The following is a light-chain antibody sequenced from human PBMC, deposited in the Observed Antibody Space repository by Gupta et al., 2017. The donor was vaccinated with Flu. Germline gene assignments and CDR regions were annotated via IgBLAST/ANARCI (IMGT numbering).Light chain of an antibody. CDR3: QQSYITPRT. V-gene: IGKV1-39*01. CDR2: AAS. J-gene: IGKJ1*01. CDR1: QSIGNY. Sequence: RSSVSASVGDRGTITCRASQSIGNYLNWYQQKGGTAPKLLVYAASSLQSGVPSRFSGSRSGTDFTLTIRSLQPEDFATYYCQQSYITPRTFGPGTKVEIK.